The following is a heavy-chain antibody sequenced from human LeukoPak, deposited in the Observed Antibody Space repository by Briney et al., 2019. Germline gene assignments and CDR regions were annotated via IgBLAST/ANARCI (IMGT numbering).Heavy chain of an antibody. V-gene: IGHV1-69*13. CDR3: ARGLSVRFSDV. CDR2: IIPIFGTA. D-gene: IGHD3-3*01. J-gene: IGHJ6*04. CDR1: GYTFTGYY. Sequence: ASVKVSCKASGYTFTGYYMHWVRQAPGQGLEWMGGIIPIFGTANYAQKFQGRVTITADESTSTAYMELSSLRSEDTAVYYCARGLSVRFSDVWGKGTTVTVSS.